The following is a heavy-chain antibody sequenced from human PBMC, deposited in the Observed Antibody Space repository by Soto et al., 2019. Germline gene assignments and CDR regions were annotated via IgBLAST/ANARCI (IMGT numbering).Heavy chain of an antibody. CDR2: IYYSGST. D-gene: IGHD4-4*01. CDR3: ARESRLHPGVGWFDP. Sequence: SETLSLTCTVSGGSISSYYWSWIRQPPGKGLEWIGYIYYSGSTNYNPSLKSRVTISVDTSKNQFSLKLSSVTAADTAVYYCARESRLHPGVGWFDPWGQGTLVTVSS. J-gene: IGHJ5*02. CDR1: GGSISSYY. V-gene: IGHV4-59*01.